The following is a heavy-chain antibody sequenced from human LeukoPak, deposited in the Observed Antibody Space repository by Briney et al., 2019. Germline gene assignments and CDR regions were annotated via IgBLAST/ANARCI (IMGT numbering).Heavy chain of an antibody. CDR2: IRSKAYGGTT. CDR3: TRDPGSGYNLDY. CDR1: GFTFGDYA. D-gene: IGHD5-12*01. V-gene: IGHV3-49*04. Sequence: GGSLRLSCTASGFTFGDYAMSWVRQAPGKGLEWVGFIRSKAYGGTTEYAASVKARFTISRDDSKSIAYLQMNSLKTEDTAVYYCTRDPGSGYNLDYWGQGTLVTVSS. J-gene: IGHJ4*02.